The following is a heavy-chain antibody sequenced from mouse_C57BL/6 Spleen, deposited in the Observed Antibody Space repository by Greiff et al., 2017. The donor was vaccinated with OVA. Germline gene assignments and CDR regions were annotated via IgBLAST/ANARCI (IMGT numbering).Heavy chain of an antibody. CDR1: GFTFSSYG. Sequence: EVKLMESGGDLVKPGGSLKLSCAASGFTFSSYGMSWVRPTPDKRLEWVATISRGGSYTYYPASVKGRFTISRDNATNTLYLQMSSLKSEDTAMYYCARQDRAGSWFAYWGQGTLVTVSA. CDR2: ISRGGSYT. V-gene: IGHV5-6*01. CDR3: ARQDRAGSWFAY. D-gene: IGHD3-1*01. J-gene: IGHJ3*01.